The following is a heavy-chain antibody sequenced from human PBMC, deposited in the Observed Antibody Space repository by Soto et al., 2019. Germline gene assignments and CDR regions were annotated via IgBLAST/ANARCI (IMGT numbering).Heavy chain of an antibody. CDR3: ARDDIWRDIVVVPAAPHYYYGTDV. Sequence: ASVKVSCKASGYTFTSYYMHWVRQAPGQGLEWMGIINPSGGSTSYAQKFQGRVTMTRDTSTSTVYMELSSLRSEDTAVYYCARDDIWRDIVVVPAAPHYYYGTDVWGQGTTVTVSS. CDR1: GYTFTSYY. D-gene: IGHD2-2*01. J-gene: IGHJ6*02. CDR2: INPSGGST. V-gene: IGHV1-46*01.